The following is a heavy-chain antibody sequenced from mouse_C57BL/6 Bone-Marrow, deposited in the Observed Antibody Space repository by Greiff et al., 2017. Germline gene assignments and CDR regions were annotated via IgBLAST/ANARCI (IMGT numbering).Heavy chain of an antibody. J-gene: IGHJ4*01. CDR3: ASPASETAMDY. CDR2: ISSGGSYT. V-gene: IGHV5-6*01. Sequence: EVQRVESGGDLVKPGGSLKLSCAASGFTFSSYGMSWVRQTPDKRLEWVATISSGGSYTYYPASVKGRFTISRDNAKNTLYLQMSSLKSEDTAMYYCASPASETAMDYWGQGTSVTVSS. D-gene: IGHD3-2*02. CDR1: GFTFSSYG.